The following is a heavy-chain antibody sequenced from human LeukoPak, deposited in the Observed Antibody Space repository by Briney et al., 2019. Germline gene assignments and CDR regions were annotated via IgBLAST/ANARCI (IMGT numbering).Heavy chain of an antibody. CDR2: ISNDGSST. CDR1: GFTFSSYW. V-gene: IGHV3-74*01. D-gene: IGHD3-22*01. CDR3: ARDRSSGYNWFDP. J-gene: IGHJ5*02. Sequence: GGSLRLSRAASGFTFSSYWMHWVRQAPGKGLEWVSRISNDGSSTSYADSVKGRFTISRDKAKNTLYLQMNSLRAEDTAVYYCARDRSSGYNWFDPWGQGTLVTVSS.